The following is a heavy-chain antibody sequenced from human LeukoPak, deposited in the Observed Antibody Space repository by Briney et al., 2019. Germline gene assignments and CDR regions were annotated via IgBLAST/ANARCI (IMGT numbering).Heavy chain of an antibody. CDR3: ATNGYSSSWYYYYGMDV. D-gene: IGHD6-13*01. CDR1: GFTVSSNY. J-gene: IGHJ6*02. Sequence: GGSLRLSWAASGFTVSSNYMSWVRQAPGKGMEWVSVIYRGGSTYYADSVKGRFTISRDNSKNTLYLQMNSLRAEDTAVYYCATNGYSSSWYYYYGMDVWGQGTTVTVSS. V-gene: IGHV3-66*01. CDR2: IYRGGST.